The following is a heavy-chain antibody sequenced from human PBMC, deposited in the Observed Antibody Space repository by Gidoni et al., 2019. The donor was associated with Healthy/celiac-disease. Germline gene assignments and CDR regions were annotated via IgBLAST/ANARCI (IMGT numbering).Heavy chain of an antibody. CDR3: ARAPSSTSGYHIPTVSWFDP. J-gene: IGHJ5*02. CDR2: IIPIFGTA. Sequence: QVQLVQSGAEVKKPGSSVKVSCKASGGTFSSYAISWVRQAPGQGLEWMGGIIPIFGTANYAQKFQGRVTITADESTSTAYMELSSLRSEDTAVYYCARAPSSTSGYHIPTVSWFDPWGQGTLVTVSS. V-gene: IGHV1-69*01. D-gene: IGHD2-2*01. CDR1: GGTFSSYA.